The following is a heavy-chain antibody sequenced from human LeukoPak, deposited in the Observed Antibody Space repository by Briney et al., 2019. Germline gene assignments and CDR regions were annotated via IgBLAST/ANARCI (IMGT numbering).Heavy chain of an antibody. CDR3: AKLLGTVTTYDY. J-gene: IGHJ4*02. V-gene: IGHV3-7*01. CDR2: IRPDGSEE. D-gene: IGHD1-7*01. Sequence: GGSLRLSCAASGFTFSSYAMSWVRQAPGKGLEWVASIRPDGSEEYYMDSVKGRFTISRDNAKNSLYLQMNSLRAEDTALYYCAKLLGTVTTYDYWGQGTLVTVSS. CDR1: GFTFSSYA.